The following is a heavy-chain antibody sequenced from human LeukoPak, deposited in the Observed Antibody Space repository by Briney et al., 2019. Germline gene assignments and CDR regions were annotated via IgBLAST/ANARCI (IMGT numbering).Heavy chain of an antibody. Sequence: GGSLSLSCAASGITFSNAWMTWVRQAPGKGLEWVGSIYRSSNGETTDYGAPVKGRFTRSRDDSKNTLYLQMNSLKTEDTAVYYCTTYSSGSCPFWGQGTLVTVSS. V-gene: IGHV3-15*01. CDR3: TTYSSGSCPF. CDR1: GITFSNAW. D-gene: IGHD6-19*01. CDR2: IYRSSNGETT. J-gene: IGHJ4*02.